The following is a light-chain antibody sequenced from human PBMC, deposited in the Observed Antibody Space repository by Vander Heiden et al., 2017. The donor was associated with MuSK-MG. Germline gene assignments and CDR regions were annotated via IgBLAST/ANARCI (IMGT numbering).Light chain of an antibody. CDR2: DGS. V-gene: IGLV2-11*01. Sequence: QSALTQPRSVSGSPGQSVTISCTGTSSDVGGYNYVSWYQQHPGKAPKFMIYDGSQRASGVPDGFSGAKAGNTASLTISGLQEEDEADYYCCTTAGSGSNVFGTGTKVTVL. CDR1: SSDVGGYNY. CDR3: CTTAGSGSNV. J-gene: IGLJ1*01.